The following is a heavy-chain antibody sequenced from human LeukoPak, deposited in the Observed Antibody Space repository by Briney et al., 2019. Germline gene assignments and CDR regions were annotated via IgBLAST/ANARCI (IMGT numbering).Heavy chain of an antibody. J-gene: IGHJ4*02. D-gene: IGHD1-26*01. V-gene: IGHV4-30-2*01. Sequence: SETLSLTCTVSGVALSTGGYSWNWIRQPPGKGLEGVGHFYHSGRTFYNPSLMSLVTISVDRSKNQFSLKVDSVTAADTAVYYCARGTRATGFDSWGRETLVSAS. CDR1: GVALSTGGYS. CDR2: FYHSGRT. CDR3: ARGTRATGFDS.